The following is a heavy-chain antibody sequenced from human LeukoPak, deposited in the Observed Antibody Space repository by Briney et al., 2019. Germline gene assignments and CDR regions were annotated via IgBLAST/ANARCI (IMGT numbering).Heavy chain of an antibody. J-gene: IGHJ4*02. D-gene: IGHD3-22*01. CDR1: GGSFSGYY. CDR2: INHSGST. V-gene: IGHV4-34*01. CDR3: ASSYYDSSGYSFDY. Sequence: PSETLSLTCAVYGGSFSGYYWSWIRQPPGEGLEWIGEINHSGSTNYNPSLKSRVTISVDTSKNQFSLKLSSVTAADTAVYYCASSYYDSSGYSFDYWGQGTLVTVSS.